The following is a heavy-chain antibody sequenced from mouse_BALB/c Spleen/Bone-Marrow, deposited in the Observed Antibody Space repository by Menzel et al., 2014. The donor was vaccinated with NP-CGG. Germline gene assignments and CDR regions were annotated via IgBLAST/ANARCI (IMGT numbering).Heavy chain of an antibody. CDR3: ATGWFAY. J-gene: IGHJ3*01. Sequence: EVQRVESGGGLVQPGGSLRLSCATSGFTFTDYYMSWVRQPPGKALEWLGFIRNKANGYTTEYGASVKGRFTISRDNSQSILYLQMNTLRTEDSATYYCATGWFAYWGQGTLVTVSA. V-gene: IGHV7-3*02. CDR2: IRNKANGYTT. CDR1: GFTFTDYY.